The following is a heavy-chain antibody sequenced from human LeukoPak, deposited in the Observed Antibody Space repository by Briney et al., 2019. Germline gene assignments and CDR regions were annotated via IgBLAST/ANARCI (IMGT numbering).Heavy chain of an antibody. CDR1: GGSISSSSYY. D-gene: IGHD3-3*01. CDR3: ARDLITIFGVVMLMDV. J-gene: IGHJ6*03. Sequence: SETLSLTCTVSGGSISSSSYYWGWIRQPPGKGLEWIGSIYYSGSTYYNPSLKSRVTISIDTSKNQFSLKLSSVTAADTAVYYCARDLITIFGVVMLMDVWAKGPRSPSP. V-gene: IGHV4-39*07. CDR2: IYYSGST.